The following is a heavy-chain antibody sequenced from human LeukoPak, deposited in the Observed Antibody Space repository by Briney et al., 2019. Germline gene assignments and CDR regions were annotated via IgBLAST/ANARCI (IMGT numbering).Heavy chain of an antibody. CDR1: GGSISSSSYY. Sequence: RTSETLSLTCTVSGGSISSSSYYWGWIRQPPGKVLEWIGSTYYSGSAYYNPSLKSRVTISVDTSKNQFSLKLSSVTSADTAVYYCARTRITMIVVVIDAFDIWGQGTMVTVSS. J-gene: IGHJ3*02. V-gene: IGHV4-39*01. D-gene: IGHD3-22*01. CDR3: ARTRITMIVVVIDAFDI. CDR2: TYYSGSA.